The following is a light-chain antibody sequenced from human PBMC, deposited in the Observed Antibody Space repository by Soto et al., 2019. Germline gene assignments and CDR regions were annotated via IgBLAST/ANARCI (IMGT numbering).Light chain of an antibody. V-gene: IGLV1-47*01. CDR1: SSNFGSNY. J-gene: IGLJ1*01. CDR3: AAWDDSLSGSGV. CDR2: RNN. Sequence: QSVLTQPPSASGTPGQRVTISCSGSSSNFGSNYVYWYQQLPGTAPKLLIYRNNQRPSGVPDRFSGSKSGTSASLAISGLRSEDEADYYCAAWDDSLSGSGVFGTGTRSPS.